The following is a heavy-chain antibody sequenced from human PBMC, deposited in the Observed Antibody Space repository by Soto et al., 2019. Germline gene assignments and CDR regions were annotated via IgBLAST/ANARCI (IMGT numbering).Heavy chain of an antibody. CDR3: ARGGWYYYGSGSYYKDY. V-gene: IGHV1-18*01. J-gene: IGHJ4*02. CDR1: GYTFTSYG. Sequence: ASVKVSCKASGYTFTSYGISWVRQAPGQGLAWMGWISAYNGNTNYAQKLQGRVTMTTDTSTSTAYMELRSRRSDDTAVYYCARGGWYYYGSGSYYKDYWGQGTLVTVSS. D-gene: IGHD3-10*01. CDR2: ISAYNGNT.